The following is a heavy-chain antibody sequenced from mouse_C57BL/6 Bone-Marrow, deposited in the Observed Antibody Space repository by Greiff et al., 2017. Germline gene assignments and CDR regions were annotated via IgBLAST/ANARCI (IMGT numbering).Heavy chain of an antibody. Sequence: QVQLQQPGAELVKPGASVTLSCKASGYTFTSYWMHWVQQRPGQGLEWIGMIHPNSGSTNYNEKFKSKATLTVDKSSSTAYMLRISLTSDDSAVYYCTNNYPFAYWGQGTLVTVAA. D-gene: IGHD1-3*01. CDR1: GYTFTSYW. CDR3: TNNYPFAY. V-gene: IGHV1-64*01. CDR2: IHPNSGST. J-gene: IGHJ3*01.